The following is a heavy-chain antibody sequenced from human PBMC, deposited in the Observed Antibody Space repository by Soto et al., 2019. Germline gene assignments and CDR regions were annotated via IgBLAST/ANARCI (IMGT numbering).Heavy chain of an antibody. CDR1: GVSVSTGGYF. V-gene: IGHV4-31*03. CDR3: ARDPAGPGYSYSKFDY. J-gene: IGHJ4*01. Sequence: LSLTCTVSGVSVSTGGYFWTWIRQHPGKGLEWIGNIYYSGMTYYNPSLRGRVSISLDPSESQFSLKLNSVTAADTAVYYCARDPAGPGYSYSKFDYW. CDR2: IYYSGMT. D-gene: IGHD5-18*01.